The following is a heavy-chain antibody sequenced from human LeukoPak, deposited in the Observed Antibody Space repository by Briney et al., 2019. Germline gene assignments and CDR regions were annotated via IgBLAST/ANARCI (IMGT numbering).Heavy chain of an antibody. D-gene: IGHD3-3*01. J-gene: IGHJ5*02. CDR2: ISSSSSTI. CDR1: GFTFSSYS. V-gene: IGHV3-48*01. Sequence: GGSLRLSCAASGFTFSSYSMNWVRQAPGKGLEGVSYISSSSSTIYYAESVKGRFTISRDNAKNSLYLQMNSLRAEDTAVYYCAREAASLVTIPNWFAPWGQGTLVTVSS. CDR3: AREAASLVTIPNWFAP.